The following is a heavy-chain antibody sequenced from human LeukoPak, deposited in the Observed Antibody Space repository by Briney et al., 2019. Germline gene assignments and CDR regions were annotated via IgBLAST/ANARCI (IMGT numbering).Heavy chain of an antibody. J-gene: IGHJ4*02. CDR3: ARSYKQWPVHPFDY. CDR1: GGSISSYY. V-gene: IGHV4-59*01. Sequence: PPETLSLTCTVSGGSISSYYWSWIRQPPGKGLEWIGYIYYSGSTNYNPSLKSRVTISVDTSKNQFSLKLSSVTAADTAVYYCARSYKQWPVHPFDYWGQGTLVTVSS. D-gene: IGHD6-19*01. CDR2: IYYSGST.